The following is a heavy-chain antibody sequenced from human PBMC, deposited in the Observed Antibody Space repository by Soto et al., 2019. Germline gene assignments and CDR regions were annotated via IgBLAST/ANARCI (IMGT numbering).Heavy chain of an antibody. CDR1: GGTFSSYT. J-gene: IGHJ5*02. CDR3: ARGTGGWFGELCGWFDP. Sequence: QVQLVQSGAEVKKPGSSVKVSCKASGGTFSSYTISWVRQAPGQGLEWMGRIIPILGIANYAQKFQGRVTSTADKSTSTAYKELSSLRSEDTAVYYCARGTGGWFGELCGWFDPWGQGTLVTVSS. D-gene: IGHD3-10*01. V-gene: IGHV1-69*02. CDR2: IIPILGIA.